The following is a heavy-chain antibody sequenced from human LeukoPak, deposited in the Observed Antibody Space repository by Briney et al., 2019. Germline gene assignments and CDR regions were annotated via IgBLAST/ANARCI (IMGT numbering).Heavy chain of an antibody. J-gene: IGHJ4*02. D-gene: IGHD3-16*01. CDR3: ARQGAELGNFDY. V-gene: IGHV5-51*01. CDR1: GYRFTNCW. Sequence: GESLKISCKGSGYRFTNCWIGWVRQMPGEGLEWMGAVSPADSDTRYSPSFQGQVTISADESINTAYLQLTSLKASETAMYYCARQGAELGNFDYWGQGTLVIVSS. CDR2: VSPADSDT.